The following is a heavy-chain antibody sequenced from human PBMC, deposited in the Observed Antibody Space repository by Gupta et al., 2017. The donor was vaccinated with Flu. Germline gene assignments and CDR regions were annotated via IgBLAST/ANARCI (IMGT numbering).Heavy chain of an antibody. CDR1: GFTFSSYG. CDR2: ISYDGSNK. Sequence: QVQLVESGGGVVQPGRSLRLSCAASGFTFSSYGMHWVRQAPGKGLEWVAVISYDGSNKYYADAVKGRFTISRDNSKNTLYLQMNSLRAEDTAVYYCAKGETTVVTPPDYWGQGTLVTVSS. J-gene: IGHJ4*02. D-gene: IGHD2-21*02. CDR3: AKGETTVVTPPDY. V-gene: IGHV3-30*18.